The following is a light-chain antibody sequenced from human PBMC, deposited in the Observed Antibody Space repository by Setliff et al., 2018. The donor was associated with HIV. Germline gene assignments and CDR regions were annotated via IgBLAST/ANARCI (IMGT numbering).Light chain of an antibody. V-gene: IGLV2-23*02. CDR3: CSYAGSITSYV. Sequence: QSVLTQPASVSGSPGQSITISCTGTSSDVGNSHLVSWYQQHPDRVPKLIIYDISGRPPGISDRFSGSKSGNTASLTISGLQAEDEADYYCCSYAGSITSYVFGTGTKVTVL. CDR1: SSDVGNSHL. CDR2: DIS. J-gene: IGLJ1*01.